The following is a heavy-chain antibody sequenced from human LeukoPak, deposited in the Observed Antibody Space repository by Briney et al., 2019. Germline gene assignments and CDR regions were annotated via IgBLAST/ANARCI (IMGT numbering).Heavy chain of an antibody. CDR2: ISSSSYI. Sequence: GGSLRVSRAASGFTFSSYSMNWVRQAPGKGLEWVSSISSSSYIYYADSVKGRFTISRDNAKNSLYLQMNSLRAEDTAVYYCARVGYCSSTSCYGGLVDYWGQGTRVTVSS. V-gene: IGHV3-21*01. J-gene: IGHJ4*02. D-gene: IGHD2-2*01. CDR1: GFTFSSYS. CDR3: ARVGYCSSTSCYGGLVDY.